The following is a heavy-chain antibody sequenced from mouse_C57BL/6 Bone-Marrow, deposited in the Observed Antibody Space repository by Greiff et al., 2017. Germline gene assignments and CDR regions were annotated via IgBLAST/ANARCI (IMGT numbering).Heavy chain of an antibody. CDR2: INPYNGGT. Sequence: EVQLQQSGPVLVKPGASVKMSCKASGYTFTDYYMNWVKQSHGKSLEWIGVINPYNGGTSYNQKFKGKATLTVDKSSSTAYMELNSLTSEDSAVYYCARWAYYYGRFAYWGQGTLVTVSA. D-gene: IGHD1-1*01. V-gene: IGHV1-19*01. J-gene: IGHJ3*01. CDR1: GYTFTDYY. CDR3: ARWAYYYGRFAY.